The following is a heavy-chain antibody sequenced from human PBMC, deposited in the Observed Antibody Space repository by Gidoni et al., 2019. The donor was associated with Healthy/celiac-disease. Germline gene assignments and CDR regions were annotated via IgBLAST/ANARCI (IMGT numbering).Heavy chain of an antibody. J-gene: IGHJ4*02. CDR1: GFTFDDYA. CDR2: ISWNRGSI. D-gene: IGHD6-19*01. CDR3: AKDRGSSGWYRRGDFDY. Sequence: EVQLVESGGGLVQPGRSLRLSCAASGFTFDDYAMHWVRQAPGKGLEWVSGISWNRGSIGYADSVKGRFTISRDNAKNSMYLQMNSLRAEDTALYYCAKDRGSSGWYRRGDFDYWGQGTLVTVSS. V-gene: IGHV3-9*01.